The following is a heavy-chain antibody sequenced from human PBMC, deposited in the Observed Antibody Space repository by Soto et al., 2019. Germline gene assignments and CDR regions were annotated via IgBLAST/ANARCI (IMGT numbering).Heavy chain of an antibody. D-gene: IGHD1-1*01. V-gene: IGHV1-46*03. CDR1: GYTFTSYY. CDR3: ARDQELARFNDAFDI. CDR2: INPSGGST. Sequence: SVKVSCEASGYTFTSYYMHWVRQAPGQGLEWMGIINPSGGSTSYAQKFQGRVTMTRDTSTSTVYMELSSLRSEDTAVYYCARDQELARFNDAFDIWGQGTMVTVSS. J-gene: IGHJ3*02.